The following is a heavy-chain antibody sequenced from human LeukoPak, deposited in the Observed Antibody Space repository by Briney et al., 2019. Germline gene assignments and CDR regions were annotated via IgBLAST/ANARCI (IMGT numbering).Heavy chain of an antibody. Sequence: ASVKVSCKASGYTFTSYGISWVRQAPGQGLEWMGWISAYNGNTNYAQKLQGRVTMTTDTSTSTAYMELRSLRSDDTALYYCARDGYCSGGSCPILLDYWGQGTLVTVSS. V-gene: IGHV1-18*01. CDR1: GYTFTSYG. CDR3: ARDGYCSGGSCPILLDY. J-gene: IGHJ4*02. CDR2: ISAYNGNT. D-gene: IGHD2-15*01.